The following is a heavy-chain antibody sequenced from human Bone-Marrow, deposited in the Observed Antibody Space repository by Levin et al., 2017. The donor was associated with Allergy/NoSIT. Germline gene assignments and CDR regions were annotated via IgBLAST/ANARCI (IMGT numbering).Heavy chain of an antibody. Sequence: GGSLRLSCAASGFTFSSYGMHWVRQAPGKGLEWVAVISYDGSNKYYADSVKGRFTISRDNSKNTLYLQMNSLRAEDTAVYYCAKDLYYGSGPADYWGQGTLVTVSS. CDR3: AKDLYYGSGPADY. J-gene: IGHJ4*02. CDR1: GFTFSSYG. V-gene: IGHV3-30*18. CDR2: ISYDGSNK. D-gene: IGHD3-10*01.